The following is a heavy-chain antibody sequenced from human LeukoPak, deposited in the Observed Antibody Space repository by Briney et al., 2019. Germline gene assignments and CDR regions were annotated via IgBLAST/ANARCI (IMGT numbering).Heavy chain of an antibody. V-gene: IGHV1-8*03. Sequence: ASVKVSCKASGYTFTSYDINWVRQATGQGLEWMGWMNPNSGNTGYAQKFQGRVTITRNTSISTAYMELSSLRSEDTAVYYRARSPAGRYYMDVWGKGTTVTVSS. CDR1: GYTFTSYD. CDR3: ARSPAGRYYMDV. J-gene: IGHJ6*03. CDR2: MNPNSGNT.